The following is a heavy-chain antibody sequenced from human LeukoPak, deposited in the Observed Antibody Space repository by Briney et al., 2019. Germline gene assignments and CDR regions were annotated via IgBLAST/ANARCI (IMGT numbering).Heavy chain of an antibody. D-gene: IGHD3-22*01. J-gene: IGHJ4*02. CDR3: ARDKLPSPPDYYDSSGYYEGGFDY. V-gene: IGHV3-74*01. CDR1: GFTFSSYW. Sequence: PGGSLRLSCAASGFTFSSYWMPWVRHAPGKGLVWVSRINSDGSSTIYADSVKGRFTISRDNAKNTLYLQMNSLRAEDTAVYYCARDKLPSPPDYYDSSGYYEGGFDYWGQGTLVTVSS. CDR2: INSDGSST.